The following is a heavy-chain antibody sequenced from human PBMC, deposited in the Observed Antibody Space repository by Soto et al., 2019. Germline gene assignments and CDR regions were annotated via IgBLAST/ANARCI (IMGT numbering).Heavy chain of an antibody. J-gene: IGHJ3*02. CDR3: ARDHSIVVVPAALPTAQNAFDI. Sequence: QVQLVQSGAEVKKPGASVKVSCKASGYTFTSYYMHWVRQAPGQGLEWMGIINPSGGSTSYAQKFQGRGTMTRDTSTSTVYMELSSLRSEDTAVYYCARDHSIVVVPAALPTAQNAFDIWGQGTMVTVSS. V-gene: IGHV1-46*01. CDR2: INPSGGST. CDR1: GYTFTSYY. D-gene: IGHD2-2*01.